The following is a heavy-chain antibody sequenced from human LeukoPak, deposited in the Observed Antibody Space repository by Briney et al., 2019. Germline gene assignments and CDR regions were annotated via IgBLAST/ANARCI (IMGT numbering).Heavy chain of an antibody. J-gene: IGHJ6*02. CDR3: ASLSSSSYDSSGYYYYYGMDV. CDR2: INHSGST. V-gene: IGHV4-34*01. D-gene: IGHD3-22*01. Sequence: SETLSLTRAVYGGSFSGYYWSWIRQPPGKGLEWIGEINHSGSTNYNPSLKSRVTISVDTSKNQFSLKLSSVTAADTAVYYCASLSSSSYDSSGYYYYYGMDVWGQGTTVTVSS. CDR1: GGSFSGYY.